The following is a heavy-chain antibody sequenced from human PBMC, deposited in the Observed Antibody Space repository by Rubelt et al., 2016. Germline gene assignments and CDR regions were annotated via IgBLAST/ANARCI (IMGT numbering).Heavy chain of an antibody. J-gene: IGHJ6*02. CDR3: ARDRIAAARYYYGMDV. D-gene: IGHD6-13*01. CDR1: GFTFSSYG. V-gene: IGHV3-33*01. Sequence: GRSLRLSCAASGFTFSSYGMHWVRQAPGKGLEWVAVIWYDGSIKYYADSVKGRFTISRDNSKNTLYLQMNSLRAEDTAVYYCARDRIAAARYYYGMDVWGQGTTVTVSS. CDR2: IWYDGSIK.